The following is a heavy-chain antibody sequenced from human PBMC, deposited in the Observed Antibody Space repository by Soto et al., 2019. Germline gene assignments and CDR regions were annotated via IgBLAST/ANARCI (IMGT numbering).Heavy chain of an antibody. J-gene: IGHJ6*02. Sequence: ASVKFSCKASGYTFTGYYMHWVRQAPGQGLEWMGWINPNSGGTNYAQKFQGRVTMTRDTSISTAYMELSRLRSDDTAVYYCARNDAFLEWSRYGMDVWGQGTTVTVSS. CDR1: GYTFTGYY. D-gene: IGHD3-3*01. V-gene: IGHV1-2*02. CDR3: ARNDAFLEWSRYGMDV. CDR2: INPNSGGT.